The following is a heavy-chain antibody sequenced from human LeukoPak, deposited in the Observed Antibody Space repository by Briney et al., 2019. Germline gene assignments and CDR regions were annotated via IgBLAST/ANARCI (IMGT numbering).Heavy chain of an antibody. Sequence: PSETLSLTCTVSGGSISSSSYYWGWIRQPPGKGLEWIGSIYYSGSTYYNPSLKSRVTISVDTSKNQFSLKLSSVTAADTAVYYCARSRGYSSSYRIYYFDYWGQGTLVTVSS. D-gene: IGHD6-6*01. CDR2: IYYSGST. V-gene: IGHV4-39*01. CDR3: ARSRGYSSSYRIYYFDY. J-gene: IGHJ4*02. CDR1: GGSISSSSYY.